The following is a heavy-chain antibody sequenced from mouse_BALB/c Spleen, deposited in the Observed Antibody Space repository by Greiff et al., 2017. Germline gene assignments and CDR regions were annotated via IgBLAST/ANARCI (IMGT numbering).Heavy chain of an antibody. CDR3: ANLITKVVARGDYYAMDY. CDR1: GYTFSSYW. V-gene: IGHV1-9*01. Sequence: QVQLKQSGAELMKPGASVKISCKATGYTFSSYWIEWVKQSPGHGLEWIGEILPGSGSTNYNEKFKGKATFTADTSSNTAYIELSSLTSEESAVYYCANLITKVVARGDYYAMDYWGQGTSVTVSS. CDR2: ILPGSGST. J-gene: IGHJ4*01. D-gene: IGHD1-1*01.